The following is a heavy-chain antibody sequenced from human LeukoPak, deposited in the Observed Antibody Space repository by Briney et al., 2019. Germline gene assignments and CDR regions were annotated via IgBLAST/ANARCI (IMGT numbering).Heavy chain of an antibody. CDR2: ISGSGGST. V-gene: IGHV3-23*01. D-gene: IGHD5-18*01. CDR3: AKMDTAMVMIDY. CDR1: GFTFSSCA. Sequence: GGSLRLSCAASGFTFSSCAMSWVRQAPGKGLEWVSAISGSGGSTYYADSVKGRFTISRDNSKNTLYLQMNSLRAEDTAVYYCAKMDTAMVMIDYWGQGTLVTVSS. J-gene: IGHJ4*02.